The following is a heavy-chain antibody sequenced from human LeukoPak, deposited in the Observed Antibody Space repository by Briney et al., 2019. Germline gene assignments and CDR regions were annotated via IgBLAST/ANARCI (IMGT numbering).Heavy chain of an antibody. Sequence: SETLSLTCTVSGGTISSGGYYWRWIRQHAGKGLEWIGYIYYSGRPYYNPSIKSRVTISVDTSKNQFSLKLSSVTAADTAVYYCVRLWSYYDSSGYYYEAYWYFDLWGRGTLVTVSS. CDR3: VRLWSYYDSSGYYYEAYWYFDL. J-gene: IGHJ2*01. D-gene: IGHD3-22*01. CDR1: GGTISSGGYY. V-gene: IGHV4-31*03. CDR2: IYYSGRP.